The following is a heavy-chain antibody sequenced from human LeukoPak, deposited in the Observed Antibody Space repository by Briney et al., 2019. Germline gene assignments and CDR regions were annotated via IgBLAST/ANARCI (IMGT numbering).Heavy chain of an antibody. D-gene: IGHD5-24*01. V-gene: IGHV3-53*01. Sequence: GGSLRLSCAASGFTVSSNYMSWVRQAPGKGLEWVSEIYSDGSTYYAASVKGRFSISRDNSKNTLYLQMNSLRAEDTAVYYCARAPRDGYNYPFDYWGQGTLVTVSS. J-gene: IGHJ4*02. CDR2: IYSDGST. CDR3: ARAPRDGYNYPFDY. CDR1: GFTVSSNY.